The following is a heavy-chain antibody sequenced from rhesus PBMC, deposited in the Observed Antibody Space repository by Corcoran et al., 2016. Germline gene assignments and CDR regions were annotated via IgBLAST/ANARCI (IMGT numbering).Heavy chain of an antibody. CDR3: AKTGSGYSGSWNLFDY. Sequence: QLQLQESGPGLVKPSETLSVTCAVSGGSISSSYWSWIRQAPGKGLEWIGYIYGSGSSTNYNPALKSRVTLSVDTSKNQLSLKLSSVTTSDTAVYYCAKTGSGYSGSWNLFDYWFQGVLVTVSS. V-gene: IGHV4-169*01. J-gene: IGHJ4*01. D-gene: IGHD6-25*01. CDR1: GGSISSSY. CDR2: IYGSGSST.